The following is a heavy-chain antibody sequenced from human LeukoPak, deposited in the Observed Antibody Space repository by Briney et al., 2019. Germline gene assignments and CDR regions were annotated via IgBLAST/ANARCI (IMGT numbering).Heavy chain of an antibody. D-gene: IGHD3-10*01. Sequence: ASVKVSCKASGYTFTGYYVHWVRQAPGQGVEWMGWINFNSGGTNYAQNFQGRVTMTWDTSISTAYMELSRLRSDDSAVYYCARDNTKFVSGSYFFDPWGQGTLVTGSS. CDR1: GYTFTGYY. CDR3: ARDNTKFVSGSYFFDP. V-gene: IGHV1-2*02. CDR2: INFNSGGT. J-gene: IGHJ5*02.